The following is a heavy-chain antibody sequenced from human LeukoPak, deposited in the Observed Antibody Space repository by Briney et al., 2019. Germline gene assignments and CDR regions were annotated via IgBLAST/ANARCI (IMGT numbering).Heavy chain of an antibody. CDR2: ISSSSYI. D-gene: IGHD2-21*02. Sequence: GGSLRLSCAASGFTFSSYSMNWVRQAPGKGLEWVSSISSSSYIYYADSVKGRFTISRDNAKISLYLQMNSLRAEDTAVYYCARDPGVYCGGDCYPDYWGKGTLVTVSS. J-gene: IGHJ4*02. CDR1: GFTFSSYS. V-gene: IGHV3-21*01. CDR3: ARDPGVYCGGDCYPDY.